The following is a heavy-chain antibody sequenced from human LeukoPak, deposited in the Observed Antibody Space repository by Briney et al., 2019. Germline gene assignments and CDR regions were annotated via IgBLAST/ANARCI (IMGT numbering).Heavy chain of an antibody. CDR3: ARLPGRPIGEYYYYYYMDV. V-gene: IGHV5-51*01. D-gene: IGHD2-15*01. J-gene: IGHJ6*03. CDR2: IYPGDSDT. Sequence: GESLKISCKGSGYSFTSYWIGWVRQMPGKGLEWMGIIYPGDSDTRYSPSFQGQVTISADKSISTAYLQWSSLKASDTAMYYCARLPGRPIGEYYYYYYMDVWGKGTTVTVSS. CDR1: GYSFTSYW.